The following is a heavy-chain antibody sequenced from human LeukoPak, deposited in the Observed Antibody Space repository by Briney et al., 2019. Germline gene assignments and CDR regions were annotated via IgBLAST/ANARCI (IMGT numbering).Heavy chain of an antibody. CDR2: IRYDGSNK. D-gene: IGHD6-19*01. CDR3: AKGHIAVAGTGFDY. Sequence: GGSLRLSCAASGFTFSSYGMHWVRQAPGKSLEYVAFIRYDGSNKYYADSVKGRFTISRDNSKNTLYLQMNSLRAEDTAVYYCAKGHIAVAGTGFDYWGQGTLVTVSS. J-gene: IGHJ4*02. CDR1: GFTFSSYG. V-gene: IGHV3-30*02.